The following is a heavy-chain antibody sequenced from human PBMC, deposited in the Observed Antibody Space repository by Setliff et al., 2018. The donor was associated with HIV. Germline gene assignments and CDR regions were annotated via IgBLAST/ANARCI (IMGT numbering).Heavy chain of an antibody. CDR2: INPSGSV. J-gene: IGHJ4*02. Sequence: SETLSLTCTVSGDSVNGYYWSWIRQPAGKGLEWVGRINPSGSVNYNPFLNSRVAVSLDTSKNQFSLKLSSVTAADTAVYYCTREFHRGIPDYFDSWGQGILVTVSS. V-gene: IGHV4-4*07. D-gene: IGHD2-2*02. CDR1: GDSVNGYY. CDR3: TREFHRGIPDYFDS.